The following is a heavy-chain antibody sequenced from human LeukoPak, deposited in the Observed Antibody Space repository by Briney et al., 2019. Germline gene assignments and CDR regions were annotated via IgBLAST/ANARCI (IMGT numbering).Heavy chain of an antibody. CDR2: IGTAGDT. V-gene: IGHV3-13*04. CDR1: GFTFSTYD. D-gene: IGHD4-17*01. CDR3: ARAGQYGDYDFDY. J-gene: IGHJ4*02. Sequence: GGSLRLSCAASGFTFSTYDMHWVRQATGKGLEWVSGIGTAGDTYYPGSPKGRFTISRENAKNSLYLQMNSLRAGDTAMYYCARAGQYGDYDFDYWAREPWSPSPQ.